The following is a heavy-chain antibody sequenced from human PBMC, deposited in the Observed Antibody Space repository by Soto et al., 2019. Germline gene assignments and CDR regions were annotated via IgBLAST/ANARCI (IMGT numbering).Heavy chain of an antibody. D-gene: IGHD5-18*01. CDR2: ISYGLSNK. V-gene: IGHV3-30-3*01. CDR1: GFTFSSYA. Sequence: GGSLRLSCAASGFTFSSYAMHWVRRAPVNGLEWVAVISYGLSNKYCADSVKGRFTICRCNSKNALYLQMNSLRADYTAVYYFASGYTYLFGNFDNWGQGTLLTISA. CDR3: ASGYTYLFGNFDN. J-gene: IGHJ4*02.